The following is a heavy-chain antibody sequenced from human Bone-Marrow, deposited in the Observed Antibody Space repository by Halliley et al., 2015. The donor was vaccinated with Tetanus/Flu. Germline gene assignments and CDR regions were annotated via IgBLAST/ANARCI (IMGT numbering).Heavy chain of an antibody. CDR3: AKLRGPHWIWDY. Sequence: WVARIKGDGSPLHYADSVKGRITISGASAKDPLYLQMNGLRAEDTGFYYCAKLRGPHWIWDYWGQGTLVTVSS. D-gene: IGHD3-10*01. CDR2: IKGDGSPL. V-gene: IGHV3-74*01. J-gene: IGHJ4*02.